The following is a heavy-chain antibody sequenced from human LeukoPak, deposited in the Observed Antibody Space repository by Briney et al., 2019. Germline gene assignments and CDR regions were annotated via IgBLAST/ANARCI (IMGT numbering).Heavy chain of an antibody. V-gene: IGHV4-59*01. CDR1: GGSISSYY. Sequence: PETLSLTCTVSGGSISSYYWSWIRQPPGKGLEWIGYIYYSGSTNYNPSLKSRVTISVDTSKNQFSLKLSSVTAADTAVYYCARGVRYDFWSGYYTGINGMDVWGQGTTVTVSS. D-gene: IGHD3-3*01. CDR3: ARGVRYDFWSGYYTGINGMDV. J-gene: IGHJ6*02. CDR2: IYYSGST.